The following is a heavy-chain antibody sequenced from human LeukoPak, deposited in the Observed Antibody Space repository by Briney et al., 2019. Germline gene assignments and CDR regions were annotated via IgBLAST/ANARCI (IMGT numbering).Heavy chain of an antibody. Sequence: GGSLRLSCAASGFTFSSYNINWVRQAPGEGLEWVAFIRYDGSSQYYADSVKGRFTISRDNSKDTLYLRMNSLRAEDTAVYYCARHCGTGNNWFDSWGQGTLVTVSS. CDR2: IRYDGSSQ. J-gene: IGHJ5*01. V-gene: IGHV3-30*02. CDR3: ARHCGTGNNWFDS. CDR1: GFTFSSYN. D-gene: IGHD2-15*01.